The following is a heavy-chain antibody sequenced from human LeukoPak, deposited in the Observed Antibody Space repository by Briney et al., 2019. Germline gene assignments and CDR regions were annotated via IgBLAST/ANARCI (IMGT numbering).Heavy chain of an antibody. Sequence: ASVKVSCKASRYTFTSYDINWVRQASGQGLEWMGWMNPNTGNTGSAQKFQGRLTMTRNASISTAYMELSSLRSEDTAVYSCTRGRKTVTIFGVLNFYFYGLDVWGQGTTVTVSS. D-gene: IGHD3-3*01. CDR3: TRGRKTVTIFGVLNFYFYGLDV. CDR2: MNPNTGNT. J-gene: IGHJ6*02. V-gene: IGHV1-8*01. CDR1: RYTFTSYD.